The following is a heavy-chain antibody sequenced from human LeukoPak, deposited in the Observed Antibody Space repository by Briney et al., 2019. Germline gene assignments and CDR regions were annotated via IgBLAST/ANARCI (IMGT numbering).Heavy chain of an antibody. CDR3: ASRNSYSYGAFDI. J-gene: IGHJ3*02. Sequence: SEPLSLTCTVSGGSISSGDYYWSWIRQPPGKGLEWIGYIYYSGSTYYNPSLKSRVTISVDTSKNQFSLKLSSVTAADTAVYYCASRNSYSYGAFDIWGQGTMVTVSS. V-gene: IGHV4-30-4*01. CDR2: IYYSGST. D-gene: IGHD5-18*01. CDR1: GGSISSGDYY.